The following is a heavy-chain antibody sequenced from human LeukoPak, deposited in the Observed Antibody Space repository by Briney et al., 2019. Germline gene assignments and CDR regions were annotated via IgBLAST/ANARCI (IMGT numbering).Heavy chain of an antibody. V-gene: IGHV3-23*01. J-gene: IGHJ4*02. CDR1: GFTFSDYA. Sequence: GGSLRLSCAAPGFTFSDYAMSWVRQAPGKGLEWVATISAGGGSIDYADSVKGRFTISRDNSKNTVYLQMNSLRTEDTAVYYCARSLTMVRAYDYWGQGTLVTVSS. CDR3: ARSLTMVRAYDY. D-gene: IGHD3-10*01. CDR2: ISAGGGSI.